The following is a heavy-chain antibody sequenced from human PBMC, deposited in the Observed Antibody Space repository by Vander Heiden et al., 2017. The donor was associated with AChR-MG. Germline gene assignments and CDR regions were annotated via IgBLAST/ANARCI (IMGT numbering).Heavy chain of an antibody. V-gene: IGHV4-34*01. CDR1: GWSFRGYY. CDR2: INHSGST. CDR3: ARDQRDLAYCGGDCSGT. J-gene: IGHJ5*02. Sequence: QVQLQQWGAGLLKPSETLSLTCAVYGWSFRGYYWSWIRQPPGKGLEWIGEINHSGSTNYNPSLKSRVTISVDTSKNQFSLKLSSVTAADTAVYYCARDQRDLAYCGGDCSGTWGQGTLVTVSS. D-gene: IGHD2-21*02.